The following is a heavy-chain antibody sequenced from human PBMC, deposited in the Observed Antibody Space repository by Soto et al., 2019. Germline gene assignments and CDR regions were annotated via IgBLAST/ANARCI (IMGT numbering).Heavy chain of an antibody. V-gene: IGHV4-30-4*01. CDR3: ARLGGYYQAFDS. Sequence: SETLSLTCTVSGGSISSGDYYWSWIRQPPGKGLEWIGYIYYSGSTYYNPSLKSRVTISVDTSKNQFSLKLSSVTAADTAVYYCARLGGYYQAFDSWGQGTLVTVSS. CDR1: GGSISSGDYY. D-gene: IGHD3-22*01. J-gene: IGHJ4*02. CDR2: IYYSGST.